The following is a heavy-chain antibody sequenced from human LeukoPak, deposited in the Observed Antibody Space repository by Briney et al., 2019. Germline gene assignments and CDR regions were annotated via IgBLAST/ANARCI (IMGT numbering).Heavy chain of an antibody. J-gene: IGHJ6*02. V-gene: IGHV3-48*03. CDR3: ARDRGVTLFYYGMDV. Sequence: GGSLRLSCAASGFTFINPEINWVRQAPGKGVEWVSYISCSGGTIYSAHSVKGRFTSYRDNAKNSMYLQINRLRAEDTAVYYCARDRGVTLFYYGMDVWGQGTTVTVSS. D-gene: IGHD2-21*02. CDR1: GFTFINPE. CDR2: ISCSGGTI.